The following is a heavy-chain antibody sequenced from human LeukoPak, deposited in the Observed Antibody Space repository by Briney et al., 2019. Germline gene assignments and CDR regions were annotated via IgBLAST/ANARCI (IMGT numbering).Heavy chain of an antibody. J-gene: IGHJ3*02. CDR3: AKVSGYYYVDAFDI. V-gene: IGHV3-20*04. D-gene: IGHD3-22*01. CDR1: GFTFEDYG. Sequence: GGSLRLSCAASGFTFEDYGMSWVRQVPGKGLEWVSNINWNGGSTGYADSVKGRFTISRDNAKSSVYLQMNSLRAEDTAVYYCAKVSGYYYVDAFDIWGQGTMVTVSS. CDR2: INWNGGST.